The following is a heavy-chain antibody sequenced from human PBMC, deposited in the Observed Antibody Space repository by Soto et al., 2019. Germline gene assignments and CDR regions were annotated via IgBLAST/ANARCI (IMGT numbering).Heavy chain of an antibody. J-gene: IGHJ5*02. CDR2: IYYSGST. V-gene: IGHV4-59*12. D-gene: IGHD3-22*01. CDR3: ARGYYDSSGFRFDP. CDR1: GGSISSYY. Sequence: SETLSLTCTVSGGSISSYYWSWIRQPPGKGLEWIGYIYYSGSTNYNPSLKSRVTMSVDTSKNQFSLKLSSVTAADTAVYYCARGYYDSSGFRFDPWGQGTLVTVSS.